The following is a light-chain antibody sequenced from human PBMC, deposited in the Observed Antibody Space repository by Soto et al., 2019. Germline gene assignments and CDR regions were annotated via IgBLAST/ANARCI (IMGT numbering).Light chain of an antibody. CDR1: SSNIGSNY. CDR3: ATWDDSLSGYV. CDR2: SNS. J-gene: IGLJ1*01. Sequence: QSVLTQPSSASGTPGQRVTISCSGSSSNIGSNYVYWYQQLPGAAPKLLIYSNSQRPSGVPDRFSGSKSGTSASLAISGLRSEDEADYYCATWDDSLSGYVFGAGTKVTVL. V-gene: IGLV1-47*02.